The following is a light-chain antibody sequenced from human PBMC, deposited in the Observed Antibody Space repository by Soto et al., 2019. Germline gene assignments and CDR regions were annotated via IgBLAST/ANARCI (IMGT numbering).Light chain of an antibody. CDR2: DTS. CDR1: QSFSNF. J-gene: IGKJ4*01. V-gene: IGKV3-11*01. Sequence: EIVLILVPATLSLSPGIRATLSCKASQSFSNFLAWYQQKAGQPPRRLSYDTSNRAGGIPVRVSGNGFGTDFTLTISSLEPEDLSVYYCQQRINWPLTFGGGTKAEIK. CDR3: QQRINWPLT.